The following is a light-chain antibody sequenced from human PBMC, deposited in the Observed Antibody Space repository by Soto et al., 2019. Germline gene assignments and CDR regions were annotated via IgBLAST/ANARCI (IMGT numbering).Light chain of an antibody. Sequence: DIVMTQSPLSLPVTPGEPASISCRSSQSLLHSNGYNYLDWYLQKPGQSPQLLIYLGSNRASGVPERISGSGSGTDFTLKISRVEAEDVGVYYCMQALQAPLTFGGGNKVAIK. CDR2: LGS. J-gene: IGKJ4*01. CDR1: QSLLHSNGYNY. CDR3: MQALQAPLT. V-gene: IGKV2-28*01.